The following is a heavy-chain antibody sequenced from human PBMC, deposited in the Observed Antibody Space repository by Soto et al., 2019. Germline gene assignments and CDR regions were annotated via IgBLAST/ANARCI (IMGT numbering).Heavy chain of an antibody. V-gene: IGHV1-2*02. CDR1: RYIFTGYY. CDR3: ARSHSAYHYHAMDA. CDR2: INPNSGDT. J-gene: IGHJ6*02. Sequence: ASVKVSCKTSRYIFTGYYMHWVRQAPGQGLEWMGWINPNSGDTNYAQRFKGRVSMASDTSINTAYLELSRLRPGDTAVFFCARSHSAYHYHAMDAWGQGTTVTVSS.